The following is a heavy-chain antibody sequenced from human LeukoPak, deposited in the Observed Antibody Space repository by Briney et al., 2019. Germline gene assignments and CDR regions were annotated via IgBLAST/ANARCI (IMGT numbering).Heavy chain of an antibody. D-gene: IGHD3-10*01. CDR1: GFTFSSYE. V-gene: IGHV3-7*01. CDR2: IKQDGSEK. J-gene: IGHJ6*03. CDR3: ARGLRITMVRGVDYYMDV. Sequence: PGGSLRLSCAASGFTFSSYEMNWVRQAPGKGLEWVANIKQDGSEKYYVDSVKGRFTISRNNAKNSLYLQMNSLRAEDTAVYYCARGLRITMVRGVDYYMDVWGKGTTVTVSS.